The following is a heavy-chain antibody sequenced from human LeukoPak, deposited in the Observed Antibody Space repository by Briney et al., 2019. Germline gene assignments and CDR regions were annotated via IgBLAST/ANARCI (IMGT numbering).Heavy chain of an antibody. CDR1: GYTFTGYY. J-gene: IGHJ4*02. V-gene: IGHV1-2*02. CDR3: ARDSGERGSGSYLIAY. Sequence: ASVKVSCKASGYTFTGYYMHWVRLAPGQGLEWMGWINPNSGGTNYAQKFQGRVTMSRDTSISTAYMELSRLRSDDTAVYYCARDSGERGSGSYLIAYWGQGTLVTVSS. CDR2: INPNSGGT. D-gene: IGHD3-10*01.